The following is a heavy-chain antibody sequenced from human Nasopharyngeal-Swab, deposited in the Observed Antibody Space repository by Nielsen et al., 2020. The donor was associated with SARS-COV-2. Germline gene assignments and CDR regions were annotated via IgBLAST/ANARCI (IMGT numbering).Heavy chain of an antibody. CDR1: GGSISSSSYY. V-gene: IGHV4-39*01. CDR3: ARQPKQWLVQNPKLYFDY. J-gene: IGHJ4*02. D-gene: IGHD6-19*01. CDR2: IYYSGST. Sequence: SETLSLTCTVSGGSISSSSYYWGWIRQPPGKGLEWIGSIYYSGSTYYNPSLKSRVTISVDASKNQFSLKLSSVTAAGTAVYYCARQPKQWLVQNPKLYFDYWGQGTLVTVSS.